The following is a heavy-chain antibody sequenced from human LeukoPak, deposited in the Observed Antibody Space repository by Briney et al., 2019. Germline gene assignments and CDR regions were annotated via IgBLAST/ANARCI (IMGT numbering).Heavy chain of an antibody. CDR2: ISSNGGST. Sequence: PGGSLRLSCAASGFTFSSYAMSWVRQAPGKGLEYVSAISSNGGSTYYANSVKGRFTISRDNSKNTVYLQMGSLRPEDMAVYYCARVVVVAGTRTLDYWGQGTLVTVSS. CDR3: ARVVVVAGTRTLDY. D-gene: IGHD6-19*01. CDR1: GFTFSSYA. V-gene: IGHV3-64*01. J-gene: IGHJ4*02.